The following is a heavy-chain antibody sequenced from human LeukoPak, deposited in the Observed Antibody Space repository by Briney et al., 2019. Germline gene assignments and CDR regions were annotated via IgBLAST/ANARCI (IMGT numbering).Heavy chain of an antibody. D-gene: IGHD2-21*02. Sequence: KTGGSLRLSCTASGFTFGDNTMSWFRQAPGKGLEWIGFIRRNTYGGTTEYAASVKGRFTISRDDSKSIAYLQMNSLKTEDTAVYYCTRASAVVTQTFDYWGQGNLVTVSP. CDR2: IRRNTYGGTT. V-gene: IGHV3-49*05. CDR3: TRASAVVTQTFDY. CDR1: GFTFGDNT. J-gene: IGHJ4*02.